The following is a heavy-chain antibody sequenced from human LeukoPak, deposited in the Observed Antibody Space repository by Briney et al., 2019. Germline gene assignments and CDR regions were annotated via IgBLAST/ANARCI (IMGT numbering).Heavy chain of an antibody. CDR2: INHSGST. D-gene: IGHD2-2*01. Sequence: SETLSLTCAVYGGFFSGYYWSWIRQPPGKGLEWIGEINHSGSTNYNPSLKSRVTISVDTSKNQFSLKLSSVTAADTAVCYCARAWGLPAAMAGTSRVDYWGQGTLVTVSS. CDR1: GGFFSGYY. V-gene: IGHV4-34*01. J-gene: IGHJ4*02. CDR3: ARAWGLPAAMAGTSRVDY.